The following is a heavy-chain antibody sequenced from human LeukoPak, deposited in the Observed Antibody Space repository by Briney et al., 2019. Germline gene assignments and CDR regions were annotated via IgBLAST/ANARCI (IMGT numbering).Heavy chain of an antibody. CDR2: ISSSGSTI. D-gene: IGHD2-15*01. V-gene: IGHV3-48*03. CDR1: GFTFSSYG. J-gene: IGHJ4*02. CDR3: AKDRYCSGD. Sequence: GGTLRLSCAASGFTFSSYGMNWVRQAPGKGLEWVSYISSSGSTIYYADSVKGRFTISRDNAKNSLYLQMNSLRAEDTAVYYCAKDRYCSGDWGQGTLVTVSS.